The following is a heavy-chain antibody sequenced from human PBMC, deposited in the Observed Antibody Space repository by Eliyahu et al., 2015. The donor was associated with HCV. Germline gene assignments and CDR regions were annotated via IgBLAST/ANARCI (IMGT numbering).Heavy chain of an antibody. J-gene: IGHJ4*02. CDR2: ISYDGSNK. D-gene: IGHD6-13*01. Sequence: QVQLVESGGGVVQPGRSLRLXCXAXXFTFSSXAMHWXRQAPGKGLEWVAVISYDGSNKYYADSVKGRFTISRDNSKNTLYLQMNSLRAEDTAVYYCARGHEYSSSLIDYWGQGTLVTVSS. CDR1: XFTFSSXA. CDR3: ARGHEYSSSLIDY. V-gene: IGHV3-30-3*01.